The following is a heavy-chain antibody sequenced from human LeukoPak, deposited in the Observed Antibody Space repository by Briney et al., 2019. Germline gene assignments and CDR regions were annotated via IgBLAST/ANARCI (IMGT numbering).Heavy chain of an antibody. Sequence: SETLSLTCTVSGGSISNYYWSWIRQPPGKGLEWIGYISYSGSTNYNPSLRSRVTISVDTSKNQFSLKLSSVTAADTAVYYCARDHWPWGQGTLVTVSS. CDR2: ISYSGST. CDR1: GGSISNYY. CDR3: ARDHWP. J-gene: IGHJ5*02. V-gene: IGHV4-59*01.